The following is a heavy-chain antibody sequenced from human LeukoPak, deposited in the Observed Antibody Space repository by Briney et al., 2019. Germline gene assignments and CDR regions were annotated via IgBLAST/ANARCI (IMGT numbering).Heavy chain of an antibody. CDR2: ISSSGTTI. Sequence: GGSLRLSCAASGFTFSSYEMNWVRQAPGKGLEWVSYISSSGTTIYYADSVKGRFTISRDHDKNSVSLQMHSMSAEHTSLYYGAKDWDVFNVNGTFDTWGQGTMVTVSS. CDR1: GFTFSSYE. CDR3: AKDWDVFNVNGTFDT. V-gene: IGHV3-48*03. J-gene: IGHJ3*02. D-gene: IGHD1-1*01.